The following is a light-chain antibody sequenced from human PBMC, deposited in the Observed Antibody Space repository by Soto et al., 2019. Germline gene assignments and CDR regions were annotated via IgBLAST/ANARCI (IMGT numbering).Light chain of an antibody. CDR3: AAWDDSLSVRYV. CDR1: RSNIGSNY. J-gene: IGLJ1*01. Sequence: QSALTQPPSASGTPGQRVTISCSGSRSNIGSNYVYWYQQLPGTAPKLLIYSNNQRPSGVPDRFSGSKSGTSASLAISGLRSEDEADYYCAAWDDSLSVRYVFGTGTKVTVL. V-gene: IGLV1-47*02. CDR2: SNN.